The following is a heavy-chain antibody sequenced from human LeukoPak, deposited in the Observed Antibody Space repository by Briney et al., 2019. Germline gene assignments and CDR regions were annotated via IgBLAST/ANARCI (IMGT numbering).Heavy chain of an antibody. CDR1: GGSISSYY. CDR2: IYYTGYT. J-gene: IGHJ4*02. CDR3: ARTMITFGGVIAGSFDY. D-gene: IGHD3-16*02. Sequence: SETLSLTCTVSGGSISSYYWNWIRQPPGKGLEWIGYIYYTGYTNYNPSLKSRVTISVGTSKKQFSLKLNSVTAADTAVYYCARTMITFGGVIAGSFDYWGQGTLVTVSS. V-gene: IGHV4-59*01.